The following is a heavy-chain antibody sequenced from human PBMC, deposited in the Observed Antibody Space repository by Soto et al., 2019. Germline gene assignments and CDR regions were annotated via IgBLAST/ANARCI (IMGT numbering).Heavy chain of an antibody. CDR1: GGSISSYY. V-gene: IGHV4-59*01. CDR2: IYYSGIT. Sequence: PSETLSLTCTVSGGSISSYYWSWIRQPPGKGLEWIGYIYYSGITDYNPSLKSRVTISVDTSKSQFSLKLSSVTAADTAVYYCARGGLWFRELWGSDFDYWGQGTLVTVS. J-gene: IGHJ4*02. CDR3: ARGGLWFRELWGSDFDY. D-gene: IGHD3-10*01.